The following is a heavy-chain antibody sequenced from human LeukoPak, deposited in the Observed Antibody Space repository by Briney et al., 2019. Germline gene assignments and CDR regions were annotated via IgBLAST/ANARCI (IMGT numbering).Heavy chain of an antibody. D-gene: IGHD2-15*01. CDR2: SRNKAQSYTT. Sequence: GGSLRLSCAASGFTFSSYSMNWVRQAPGKGLEWVGRSRNKAQSYTTEYAASVKGRFTLSRDDSKNSLYLQMNNLKTEDTAVYYCARGYCTSGTCYSGDYWGRGTLVTVSS. CDR1: GFTFSSYS. J-gene: IGHJ4*02. CDR3: ARGYCTSGTCYSGDY. V-gene: IGHV3-72*01.